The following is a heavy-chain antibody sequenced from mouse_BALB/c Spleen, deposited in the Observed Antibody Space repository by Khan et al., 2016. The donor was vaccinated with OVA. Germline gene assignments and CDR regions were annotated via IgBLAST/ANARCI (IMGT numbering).Heavy chain of an antibody. CDR3: ARGYRSSYNLDY. D-gene: IGHD1-1*01. CDR1: GYTFISYW. Sequence: QVQLQQSGAELMKPGASVKISCKATGYTFISYWIEWIKQRPGHGPEWIGDILPGSDNTHYNENFKGKATFTADTSSNTTSMQLSSLTSEDSAVYYCARGYRSSYNLDYWGQGTTLTVSS. CDR2: ILPGSDNT. V-gene: IGHV1-9*01. J-gene: IGHJ2*01.